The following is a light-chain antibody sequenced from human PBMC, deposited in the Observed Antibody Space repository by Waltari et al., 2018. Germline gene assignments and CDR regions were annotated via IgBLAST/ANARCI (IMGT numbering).Light chain of an antibody. CDR3: QQSYSSPRT. J-gene: IGKJ1*01. V-gene: IGKV1-39*01. CDR1: QNLMSH. Sequence: DIQMTQSPSSLSASVGDRVTITCRASQNLMSHLPWYQLKPGRAPKLLIYAASSLQSGVPSRFWGSRSGTAFTLTITSLQPEDFATYDCQQSYSSPRTFGEGTRVENK. CDR2: AAS.